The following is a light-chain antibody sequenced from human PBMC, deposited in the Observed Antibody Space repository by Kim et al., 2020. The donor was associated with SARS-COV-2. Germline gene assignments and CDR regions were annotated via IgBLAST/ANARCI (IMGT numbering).Light chain of an antibody. CDR3: QTWDSSGV. CDR2: RDS. CDR1: KLGDKY. V-gene: IGLV3-1*01. J-gene: IGLJ2*01. Sequence: VSVSPGQTASITCSGGKLGDKYTCWYQQKPGQSPVLVIYRDSRRPSGIPERFSGSNSGNTATLTISGTQAMDEADYYCQTWDSSGVFGGGTQLTVL.